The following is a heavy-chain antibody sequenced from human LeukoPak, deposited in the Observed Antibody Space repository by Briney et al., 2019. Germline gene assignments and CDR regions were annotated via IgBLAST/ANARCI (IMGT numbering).Heavy chain of an antibody. V-gene: IGHV3-30-3*01. D-gene: IGHD2-15*01. CDR2: ISYDGSNK. Sequence: HPGGSLRLSCAASGFTFSSYAMHWVRRAPGKGLEWVAVISYDGSNKYYADSVKGRFTISRDNSKNTLYLQMNSLRAEDTAVYYCARDHRWYCSGGSCYSSAFDIWGQGTMVTVSS. CDR3: ARDHRWYCSGGSCYSSAFDI. CDR1: GFTFSSYA. J-gene: IGHJ3*02.